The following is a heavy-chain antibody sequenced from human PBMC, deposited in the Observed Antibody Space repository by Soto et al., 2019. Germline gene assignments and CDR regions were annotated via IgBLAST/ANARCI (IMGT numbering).Heavy chain of an antibody. Sequence: GASVKVSCKASGYTFTSYGISWVRQAPGQGLEWMGWISAYNGNTNYAQKLQGRVTMTTDTSTSTAYMELRSLRSDDTAVYYCARDLGPSRRYYYGMDVWGQGTTVTVSS. CDR2: ISAYNGNT. V-gene: IGHV1-18*04. J-gene: IGHJ6*02. D-gene: IGHD1-26*01. CDR3: ARDLGPSRRYYYGMDV. CDR1: GYTFTSYG.